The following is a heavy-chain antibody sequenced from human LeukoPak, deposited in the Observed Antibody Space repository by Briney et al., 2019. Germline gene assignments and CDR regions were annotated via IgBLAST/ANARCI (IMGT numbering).Heavy chain of an antibody. CDR3: ARSGGIGAGGFDP. Sequence: PGGSLRLSCAASGFAFNTYSMNWVRQAPGKGLEWVSFIFSSSTYIYYTDSVKGRFTISRDNSKNTLYLQMNSLRAEDTALYYCARSGGIGAGGFDPWGQGTLVTVSS. D-gene: IGHD3-16*01. CDR1: GFAFNTYS. V-gene: IGHV3-21*01. J-gene: IGHJ5*02. CDR2: IFSSSTYI.